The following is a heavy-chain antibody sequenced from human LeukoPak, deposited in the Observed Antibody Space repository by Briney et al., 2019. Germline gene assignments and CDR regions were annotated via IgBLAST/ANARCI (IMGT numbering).Heavy chain of an antibody. Sequence: PGRSLRLSCAASGFTFSGFAMHWVRQAPGKGLEWVAVISYDGSNKYYADSVKGRFTISRDNSKNTLYLQMNSLRAEDTAVYYCARDRGCSSPSCYSPYYGMDVWGQGTTVTVTS. CDR1: GFTFSGFA. J-gene: IGHJ6*02. D-gene: IGHD2-2*01. CDR2: ISYDGSNK. V-gene: IGHV3-30*04. CDR3: ARDRGCSSPSCYSPYYGMDV.